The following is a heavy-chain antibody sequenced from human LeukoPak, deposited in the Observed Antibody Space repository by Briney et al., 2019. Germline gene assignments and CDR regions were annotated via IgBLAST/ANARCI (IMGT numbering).Heavy chain of an antibody. V-gene: IGHV1-46*04. CDR3: ARGGIWFTLTFDY. Sequence: ASVKVSCKGSGYTFTRHYIHWVRQASGQGLEWLGIINPSGGSTTYAQKLQGRVTITRDMSTSTVYMELSSLRSEDTAVYYCARGGIWFTLTFDYWGQGTLVTVSS. J-gene: IGHJ4*02. CDR2: INPSGGST. CDR1: GYTFTRHY. D-gene: IGHD3-10*01.